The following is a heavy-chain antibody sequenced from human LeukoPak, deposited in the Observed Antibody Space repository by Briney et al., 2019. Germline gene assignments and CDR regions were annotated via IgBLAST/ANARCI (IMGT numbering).Heavy chain of an antibody. J-gene: IGHJ5*02. D-gene: IGHD1-14*01. CDR3: ARETTSYYWFDP. CDR2: IYYSGRT. V-gene: IGHV4-30-4*07. Sequence: SETLSLTCAVSGGSISSGGYSWSWIRQPPGKGLEWIGYIYYSGRTYYNPSLKSRITISVDTSKNQFSLKLSSVTAADTAVYYCARETTSYYWFDPWGQGTLVAVSS. CDR1: GGSISSGGYS.